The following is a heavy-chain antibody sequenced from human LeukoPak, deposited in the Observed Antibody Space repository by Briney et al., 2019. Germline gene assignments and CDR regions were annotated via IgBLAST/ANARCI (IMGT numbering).Heavy chain of an antibody. CDR3: AELGITMIGGV. V-gene: IGHV3-48*03. J-gene: IGHJ6*03. CDR1: RFTFSSYE. Sequence: GGSLRLSCAVSRFTFSSYEMNWVRQAAGKGLEGVSYISRCGSTIYYGDSMKGRFTISRDNAKNSLYRQMNSLRAEDTAVYYCAELGITMIGGVWGKGTTVTISS. CDR2: ISRCGSTI. D-gene: IGHD3-10*02.